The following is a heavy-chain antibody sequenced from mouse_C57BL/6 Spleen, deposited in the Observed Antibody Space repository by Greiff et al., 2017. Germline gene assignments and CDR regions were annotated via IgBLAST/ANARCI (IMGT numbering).Heavy chain of an antibody. D-gene: IGHD2-5*01. J-gene: IGHJ2*01. V-gene: IGHV1-4*01. CDR2: INPSSGYT. CDR3: ARSAYYSNLDY. Sequence: QVQLQQSGAELARTGASVKMSCKASGYTFTSYTMHWVKQRPGQGLEWIGNINPSSGYTKYNQKFKDKATLTADKSSSTAYMQLSSLTSEDSAVYYCARSAYYSNLDYWGQGTTLTVSS. CDR1: GYTFTSYT.